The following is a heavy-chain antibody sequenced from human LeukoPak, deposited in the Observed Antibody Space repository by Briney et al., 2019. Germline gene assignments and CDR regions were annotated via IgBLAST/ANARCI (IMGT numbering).Heavy chain of an antibody. V-gene: IGHV3-30*19. CDR2: ISYDGSNK. J-gene: IGHJ4*02. Sequence: PGGSLRLSCAASGFSFKSYGMHWVRQAPGKGLEWVAVISYDGSNKYYADSVKGRFTISRDNSKNTLYLQMNSLRAEDTAVYYCARDRGYSYGYFDYWGQGTLVTVSS. CDR3: ARDRGYSYGYFDY. D-gene: IGHD5-18*01. CDR1: GFSFKSYG.